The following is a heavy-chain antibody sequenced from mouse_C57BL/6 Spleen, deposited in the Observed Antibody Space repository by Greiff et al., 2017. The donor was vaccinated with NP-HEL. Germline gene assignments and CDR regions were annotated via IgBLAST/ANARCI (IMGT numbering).Heavy chain of an antibody. V-gene: IGHV1-15*01. D-gene: IGHD1-1*01. J-gene: IGHJ1*03. CDR2: IDPETGGT. Sequence: QVQLQQSGAELVRPGASVTLSCKASGYTFTDYEMHWVKQTPVHGLEWIGAIDPETGGTAYNQKFNGKAILTADKSSSTAYMELRSLTSEDSAVYYCTRSYYGSSYGYFDVWGTGTTVTVSS. CDR1: GYTFTDYE. CDR3: TRSYYGSSYGYFDV.